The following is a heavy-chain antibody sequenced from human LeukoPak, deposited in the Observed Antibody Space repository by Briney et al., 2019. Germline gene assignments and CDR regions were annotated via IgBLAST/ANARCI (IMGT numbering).Heavy chain of an antibody. Sequence: SETLSLTCTVSGGSLSSYYWSWIRQPPGKGLEWIGYIYYSGSTNYNPSLKSRVTISVDTSKNQFSLKLSSVTAADTAVYYCARGEYSSSNYFDYWGQGTLVTVSS. CDR1: GGSLSSYY. V-gene: IGHV4-59*01. D-gene: IGHD6-6*01. CDR2: IYYSGST. J-gene: IGHJ4*02. CDR3: ARGEYSSSNYFDY.